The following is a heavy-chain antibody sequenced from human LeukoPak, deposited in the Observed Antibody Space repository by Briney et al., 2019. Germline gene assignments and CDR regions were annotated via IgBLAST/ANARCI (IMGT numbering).Heavy chain of an antibody. D-gene: IGHD3-22*01. CDR2: IYYSGST. J-gene: IGHJ4*02. Sequence: SETLSLTCTVSGGSISSSSYYWGWIRQPPGKGLEWIGSIYYSGSTYYNPSLKSRVTISVDTSKNQFSLKLSSVTAADTAVYYCARGCTDYYDSSGYCIWGQGTLVTVSS. V-gene: IGHV4-39*07. CDR3: ARGCTDYYDSSGYCI. CDR1: GGSISSSSYY.